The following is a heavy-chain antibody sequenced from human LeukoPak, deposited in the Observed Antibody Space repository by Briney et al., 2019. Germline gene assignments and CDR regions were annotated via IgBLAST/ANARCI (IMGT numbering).Heavy chain of an antibody. CDR2: ITSSSSAI. CDR3: ARKDAGGTYSFDY. CDR1: GFTFSSYG. D-gene: IGHD1-26*01. V-gene: IGHV3-48*01. Sequence: GGSLRLSCAASGFTFSSYGMNWVRQAPGKGLEWVSYITSSSSAIYYTDSVKGRFTISRDNAKDSLYLQMNSLTAEDTAVYYCARKDAGGTYSFDYWGQGTLVTVSS. J-gene: IGHJ4*02.